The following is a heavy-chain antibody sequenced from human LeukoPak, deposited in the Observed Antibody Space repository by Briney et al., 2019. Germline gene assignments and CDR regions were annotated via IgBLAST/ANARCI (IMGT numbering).Heavy chain of an antibody. Sequence: SETLSLTCAVYGGSFSGYYWSWIRQPPGKGLEWIGEINHSGSTNYNPSLKSRVTISVDKSKNQFSLKLSSVTAADTAVYYCARVRRGRIDYYYYGMDVWGQGTTVTVSS. CDR2: INHSGST. CDR1: GGSFSGYY. V-gene: IGHV4-34*01. CDR3: ARVRRGRIDYYYYGMDV. J-gene: IGHJ6*02. D-gene: IGHD2-15*01.